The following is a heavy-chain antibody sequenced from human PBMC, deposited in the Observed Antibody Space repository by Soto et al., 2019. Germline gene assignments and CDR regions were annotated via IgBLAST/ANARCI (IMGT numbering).Heavy chain of an antibody. CDR2: IYYSGST. CDR1: GGSISSSSYY. Sequence: QLQLQESGPGLVKPSETLSLTCTVSGGSISSSSYYWGWIRQPPGKGLEWIGSIYYSGSTYYNPSLKSRVTISVDTSKNQFSLKLISVTAADTAVYYCARHRYLIVATIWWAFDIWGQGTMVTVSS. V-gene: IGHV4-39*01. J-gene: IGHJ3*02. CDR3: ARHRYLIVATIWWAFDI. D-gene: IGHD5-12*01.